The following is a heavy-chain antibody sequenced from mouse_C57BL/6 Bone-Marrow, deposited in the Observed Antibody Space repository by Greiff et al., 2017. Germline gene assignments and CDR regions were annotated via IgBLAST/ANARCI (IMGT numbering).Heavy chain of an antibody. D-gene: IGHD1-1*01. CDR2: IDPSDSET. CDR1: GYTFTSYW. CDR3: ARGRYYGSSHFDY. J-gene: IGHJ2*01. V-gene: IGHV1-52*01. Sequence: QVQLQQPGAELVRPGSSVKLSCKASGYTFTSYWMHWVKQRPIQGLEWIGNIDPSDSETHYNQKFKDKATVTVDKSSSTAYMQLSSLTSEDSAVYYCARGRYYGSSHFDYWGQGTTLTVSS.